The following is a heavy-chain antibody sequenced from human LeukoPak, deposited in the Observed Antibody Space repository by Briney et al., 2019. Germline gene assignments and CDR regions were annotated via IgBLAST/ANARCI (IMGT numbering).Heavy chain of an antibody. D-gene: IGHD6-19*01. CDR2: ISGSAGST. J-gene: IGHJ4*02. CDR1: GITLSSYA. CDR3: ARTPSGWYEVYYFDY. Sequence: PGGSLRLSCAASGITLSSYAMNWVRQAPGKGLEWVSAISGSAGSTYYADSVKGRFTISRDNSKNTLYLQMNSLRAEDTAVYYCARTPSGWYEVYYFDYWGQGTLVTVSS. V-gene: IGHV3-23*01.